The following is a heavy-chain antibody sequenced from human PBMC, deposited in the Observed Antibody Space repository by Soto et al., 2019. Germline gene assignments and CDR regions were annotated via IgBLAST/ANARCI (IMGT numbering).Heavy chain of an antibody. J-gene: IGHJ4*02. CDR3: ARDKSSGWYYFDY. Sequence: PETPTPTCPGSGGYIRSHYWSWLRQPPGKGLEWIGYIYYSGSTNYNPSLKSRVTISVDTSKNQFSLKLSSVTAADTAVYYCARDKSSGWYYFDYWGQGILVTVSS. CDR2: IYYSGST. CDR1: GGYIRSHY. D-gene: IGHD6-19*01. V-gene: IGHV4-59*11.